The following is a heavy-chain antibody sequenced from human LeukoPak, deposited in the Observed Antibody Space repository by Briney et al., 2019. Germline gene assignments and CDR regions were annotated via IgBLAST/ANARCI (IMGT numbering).Heavy chain of an antibody. CDR3: ARVERVARDYWFDP. J-gene: IGHJ5*02. CDR2: IYTSGYT. CDR1: GGSISSGGNY. V-gene: IGHV4-61*10. Sequence: SETLSLTCSVSGGSISSGGNYWNWIRQSAGKGLEWIGHIYTSGYTNYNPSLKSRVTISVDTSKNQFSLKLSSVTAADTAVYYCARVERVARDYWFDPWGQGTLVTVSS. D-gene: IGHD5-12*01.